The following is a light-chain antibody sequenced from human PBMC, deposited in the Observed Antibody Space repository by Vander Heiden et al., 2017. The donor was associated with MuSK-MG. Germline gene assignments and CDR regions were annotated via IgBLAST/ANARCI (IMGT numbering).Light chain of an antibody. CDR1: KLGDKY. J-gene: IGLJ2*01. Sequence: SSELTQPPSVSVSPGQTASITCSGDKLGDKYACWYQQKPGQSPVLVIYQDSKRPSGIPERFSGSNSGNTATLTISGTQAMDEADYYCQAWDSSHVVFGGGTKLTGL. CDR3: QAWDSSHVV. CDR2: QDS. V-gene: IGLV3-1*01.